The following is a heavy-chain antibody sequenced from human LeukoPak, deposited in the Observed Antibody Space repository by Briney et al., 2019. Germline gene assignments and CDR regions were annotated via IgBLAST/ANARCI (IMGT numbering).Heavy chain of an antibody. CDR1: GGSISSYY. CDR2: IYYSGST. J-gene: IGHJ3*02. D-gene: IGHD2-2*02. Sequence: SETLSLTCTVSGGSISSYYWSWIRQPPGKGLEWIGSIYYSGSTYYNPSLKSRVTISVDTSKNQFSLKLSSVTAADTAVYYCANYCSSSSCHIRRAFDIWGQGTMVTVSS. CDR3: ANYCSSSSCHIRRAFDI. V-gene: IGHV4-59*05.